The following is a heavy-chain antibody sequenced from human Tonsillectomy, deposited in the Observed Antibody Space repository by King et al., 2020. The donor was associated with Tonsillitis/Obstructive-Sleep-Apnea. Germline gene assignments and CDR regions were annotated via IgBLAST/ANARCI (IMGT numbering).Heavy chain of an antibody. J-gene: IGHJ4*02. CDR2: ITYDGKNK. CDR1: GFTFSSYG. CDR3: AMQYDFLDCYYCHF. D-gene: IGHD3-3*01. Sequence: VQLVESGGGVVQPGRSLRLSCEASGFTFSSYGMHWVRQAPGKGLEWVAVITYDGKNKYYADSVKGRFTISRDNSKYTLYLQMNSLGAEDTAVYFCAMQYDFLDCYYCHFWGPGTLVPVSS. V-gene: IGHV3-30*03.